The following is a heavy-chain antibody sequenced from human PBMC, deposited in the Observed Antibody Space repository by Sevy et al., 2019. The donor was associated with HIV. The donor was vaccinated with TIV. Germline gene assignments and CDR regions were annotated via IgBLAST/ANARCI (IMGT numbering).Heavy chain of an antibody. D-gene: IGHD2-2*02. CDR3: AKVGYCSSTSCYSIYYGMDV. V-gene: IGHV3-23*01. Sequence: GGSLRLSCAASGFTFSRNAMSWVRQAPGKGLEWASGITGSGGSTYDADSVKGRFTISRDKSKNTLYLKMNSLRVEDTAVYYCAKVGYCSSTSCYSIYYGMDVWGQGTTVTVSS. J-gene: IGHJ6*02. CDR2: ITGSGGST. CDR1: GFTFSRNA.